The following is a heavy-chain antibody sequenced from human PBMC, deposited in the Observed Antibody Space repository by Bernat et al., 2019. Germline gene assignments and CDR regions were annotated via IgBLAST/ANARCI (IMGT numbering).Heavy chain of an antibody. CDR1: GYTFTNYG. CDR2: ISAYTGDT. V-gene: IGHV1-18*01. Sequence: QVHLVQSGAEVKEPGASVKVSCKASGYTFTNYGISWVRQAPGQGLEWMGWISAYTGDTTYPQKVQGRVTMTTDTSTNTVYMELRSLRSDDTAVYYCARDISRVTHDYWGQGTLVTVSS. D-gene: IGHD2-21*02. J-gene: IGHJ4*02. CDR3: ARDISRVTHDY.